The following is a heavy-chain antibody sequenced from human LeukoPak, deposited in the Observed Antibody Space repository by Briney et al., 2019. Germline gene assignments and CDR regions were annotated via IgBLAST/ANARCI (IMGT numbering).Heavy chain of an antibody. CDR1: GSMYNYY. CDR2: IHYNGIT. Sequence: SETLSLTCTVSGSMYNYYWSWIRQPPGKGLEWIGYIHYNGITNYNPSLKSRVTMSLDTSKNLVSLKLNSVTAADTAVYYCARHISSGGTYAHFDYWGQGTLVTVSS. V-gene: IGHV4-59*08. CDR3: ARHISSGGTYAHFDY. J-gene: IGHJ4*02. D-gene: IGHD1-26*01.